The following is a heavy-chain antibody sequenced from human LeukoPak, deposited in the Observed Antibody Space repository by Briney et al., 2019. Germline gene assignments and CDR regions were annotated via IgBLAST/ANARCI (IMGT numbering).Heavy chain of an antibody. CDR1: GFTFSRYW. V-gene: IGHV3-74*01. J-gene: IGHJ1*01. CDR3: ARAPSDIGGYYPEYFRH. Sequence: GGSLRLSCAASGFTFSRYWMHWVRQAPGKGLVWVSRIKSDGGTNYADSVKGRFTISRDNAKNTVSLQMNSLRAEDTGVYYCARAPSDIGGYYPEYFRHWGQGTRVTVSS. CDR2: IKSDGGT. D-gene: IGHD3-22*01.